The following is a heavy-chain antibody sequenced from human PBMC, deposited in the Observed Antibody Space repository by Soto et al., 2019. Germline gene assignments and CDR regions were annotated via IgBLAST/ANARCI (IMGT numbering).Heavy chain of an antibody. CDR1: GFTFSSYG. CDR2: IWYDGSNK. V-gene: IGHV3-33*01. J-gene: IGHJ4*02. Sequence: GGSLRLSCAASGFTFSSYGMHWVRQAPGKGLEWVAVIWYDGSNKYYADSVKGRFTISRDNSKNTLYLQMNSLRAEDTAVYYCARDKRVRYCSSTSCYAGYFDYWGQGTLVTVSS. CDR3: ARDKRVRYCSSTSCYAGYFDY. D-gene: IGHD2-2*01.